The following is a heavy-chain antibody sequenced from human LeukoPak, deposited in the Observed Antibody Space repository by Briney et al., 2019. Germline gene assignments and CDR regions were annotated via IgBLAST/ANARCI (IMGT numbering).Heavy chain of an antibody. D-gene: IGHD3-3*02. Sequence: ASVKVSCKASGYTFTGYYMHWVRQAPGRGLEWMGWINPNTGGPNYAQKFQGRVTMTGDTSISTAYMELSGLRSDDTAVYYCARVSIFGEVRGAFDIWGQGTMVTVSS. J-gene: IGHJ3*02. CDR3: ARVSIFGEVRGAFDI. V-gene: IGHV1-2*02. CDR2: INPNTGGP. CDR1: GYTFTGYY.